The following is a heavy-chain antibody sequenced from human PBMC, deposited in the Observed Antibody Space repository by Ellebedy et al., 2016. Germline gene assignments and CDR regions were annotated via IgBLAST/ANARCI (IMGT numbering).Heavy chain of an antibody. CDR2: VSGSRTDT. D-gene: IGHD3-16*01. Sequence: GGSLRLXXAASGFTFSDFYMSWIRQAPGKGLEWVSYVSGSRTDTKYADSVKGRFTISRDNAKNLLYLQMNSLRAEDTAVYYCARGVGGTSLNWFDPWGQGTLVTVSS. CDR3: ARGVGGTSLNWFDP. CDR1: GFTFSDFY. V-gene: IGHV3-11*06. J-gene: IGHJ5*02.